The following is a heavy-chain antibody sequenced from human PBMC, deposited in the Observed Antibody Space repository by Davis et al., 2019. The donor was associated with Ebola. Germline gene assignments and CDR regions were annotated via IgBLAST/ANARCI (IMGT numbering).Heavy chain of an antibody. V-gene: IGHV1-18*04. CDR2: ISAYNGNT. CDR3: ARSYGSGSYSDY. CDR1: VYTFTSYG. J-gene: IGHJ4*02. Sequence: ASVKVSCKASVYTFTSYGISWVRQAPGQGLEGMGWISAYNGNTNYAQKLQGRVTMTTDTSTSTAYMELRSLRSDDTAVYYCARSYGSGSYSDYWGQGTLVTVSS. D-gene: IGHD3-10*01.